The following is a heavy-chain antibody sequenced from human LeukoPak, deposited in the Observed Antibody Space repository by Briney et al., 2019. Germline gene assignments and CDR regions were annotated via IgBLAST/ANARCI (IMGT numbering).Heavy chain of an antibody. CDR3: ASRDLGWNYDY. J-gene: IGHJ4*02. Sequence: SETLSLTCTVSGYSISSGYYWGWIRQPPGKGLEWIGSIYHSGSTYYNPSLKSRVTISVDTSKNQFSLKLSSVTAADTAVYYCASRDLGWNYDYWGQGTLVTVSS. V-gene: IGHV4-38-2*02. D-gene: IGHD3/OR15-3a*01. CDR2: IYHSGST. CDR1: GYSISSGYY.